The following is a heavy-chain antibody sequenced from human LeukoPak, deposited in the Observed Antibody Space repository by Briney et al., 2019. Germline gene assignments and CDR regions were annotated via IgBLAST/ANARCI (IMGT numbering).Heavy chain of an antibody. CDR3: ARRAESGWWNDY. Sequence: KPSETLSLTCTVSGGSISSSNWWSWVRQPPGKGLEWIGEIHHSGSTNYNPSLKSRVTISVDKSKNQFSLKLRSVTAADTAVYYCARRAESGWWNDYWGQGTLVTVSS. CDR1: GGSISSSNW. CDR2: IHHSGST. D-gene: IGHD6-19*01. V-gene: IGHV4-4*02. J-gene: IGHJ4*02.